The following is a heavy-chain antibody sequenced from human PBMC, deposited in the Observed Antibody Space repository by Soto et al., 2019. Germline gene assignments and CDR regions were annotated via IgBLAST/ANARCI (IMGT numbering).Heavy chain of an antibody. CDR3: AREVVLTKWYFDN. J-gene: IGHJ4*02. CDR2: ISGSGGNT. CDR1: GFTFSTYA. Sequence: PGGSLRLSCEGSGFTFSTYAMSWIRRAPGKGPEWVSAISGSGGNTYYADSVKGRFTISRDNSRNTLYLQMDSLRAEDTAVYFCAREVVLTKWYFDNWGQGXSVTVPS. D-gene: IGHD1-26*01. V-gene: IGHV3-23*01.